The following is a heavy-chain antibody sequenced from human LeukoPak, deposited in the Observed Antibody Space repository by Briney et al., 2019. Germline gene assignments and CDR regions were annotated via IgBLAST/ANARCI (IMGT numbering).Heavy chain of an antibody. Sequence: SETLPLTCTVSGGSISSSSYYWGWIRQPPGKGLEWIGSIYYSGSTYYNPSLKSRVTISVDTSKNQFSLKLSSVTAADTAVYYCARDSSWSYFDYWGQGTLVTVSS. CDR2: IYYSGST. CDR1: GGSISSSSYY. CDR3: ARDSSWSYFDY. J-gene: IGHJ4*02. D-gene: IGHD6-13*01. V-gene: IGHV4-39*07.